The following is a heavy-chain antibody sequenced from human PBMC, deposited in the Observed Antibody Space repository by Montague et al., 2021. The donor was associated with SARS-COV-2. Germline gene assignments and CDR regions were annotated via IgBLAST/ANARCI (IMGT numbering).Heavy chain of an antibody. J-gene: IGHJ4*02. D-gene: IGHD3-3*01. Sequence: SETLSLTCTVSGGSISSYYWSWIRQPPGTGLEWIGYIYYSGSTNYNPSLKSRVTISVDTSKNQFSLKLSSVTAADTAVYYCASQVPDFWSGIDYWGQGTLVTVSS. V-gene: IGHV4-59*01. CDR2: IYYSGST. CDR1: GGSISSYY. CDR3: ASQVPDFWSGIDY.